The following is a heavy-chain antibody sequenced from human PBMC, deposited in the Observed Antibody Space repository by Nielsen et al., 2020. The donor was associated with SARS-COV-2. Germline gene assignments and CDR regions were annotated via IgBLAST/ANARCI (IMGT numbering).Heavy chain of an antibody. V-gene: IGHV1-18*01. CDR2: ISGYNGNT. CDR1: GYTFSTYG. CDR3: ARSSSSWPQYYYYGMDV. D-gene: IGHD6-13*01. J-gene: IGHJ6*02. Sequence: ASVKVSCKASGYTFSTYGISWVRQAPGQGLEWMGWISGYNGNTNHAQKFQGRVSMTTDTSTSTAYMELRSLRSDDTAVYYCARSSSSWPQYYYYGMDVWGQGTTVTVSS.